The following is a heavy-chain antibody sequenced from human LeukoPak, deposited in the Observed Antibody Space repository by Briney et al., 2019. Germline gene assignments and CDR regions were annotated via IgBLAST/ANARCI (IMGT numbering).Heavy chain of an antibody. CDR3: ARDSHSSSWYSNYYYYMDV. D-gene: IGHD6-13*01. V-gene: IGHV4-59*12. CDR2: IYYSGST. Sequence: PSETLSLTCTVSGGSISSYYWSWIRQPPGKGLEWIGYIYYSGSTNYNPSLKSRVTISVDTSKNQFSLKLSSVTAADTAVYYCARDSHSSSWYSNYYYYMDVWGKGTTVTVSS. J-gene: IGHJ6*03. CDR1: GGSISSYY.